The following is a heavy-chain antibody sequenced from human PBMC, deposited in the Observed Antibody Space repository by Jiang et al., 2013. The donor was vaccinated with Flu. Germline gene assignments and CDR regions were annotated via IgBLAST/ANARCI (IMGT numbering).Heavy chain of an antibody. CDR2: IYHSGNT. V-gene: IGHV4-4*02. CDR1: GGSISTLNW. CDR3: AKAGTGYGISWSFES. J-gene: IGHJ4*02. D-gene: IGHD6-13*01. Sequence: PGLVKPSGTLTLTCAVSGGSISTLNWWSWVRQAPGKGLEWIGEIYHSGNTNYNPSFKSRVSMSVDKSMNLFSLKLTSLTAADTAVYYCAKAGTGYGISWSFESWGQGALVTVSS.